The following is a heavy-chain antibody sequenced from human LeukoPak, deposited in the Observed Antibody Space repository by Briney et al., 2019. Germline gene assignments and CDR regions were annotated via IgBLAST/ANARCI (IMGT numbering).Heavy chain of an antibody. V-gene: IGHV3-23*01. CDR2: ISGSGAST. Sequence: PGGSLRLSCAASGFILSSYAISWDRQAQGKGMEWVSAISGSGASTYYAKYVKGRVTISRDNSKNTVYLEMSSLRAEDTAVYYCAKSTIGILNSGCWLDELYFDYWGQGTLVTVSS. CDR1: GFILSSYA. J-gene: IGHJ4*02. D-gene: IGHD6-19*01. CDR3: AKSTIGILNSGCWLDELYFDY.